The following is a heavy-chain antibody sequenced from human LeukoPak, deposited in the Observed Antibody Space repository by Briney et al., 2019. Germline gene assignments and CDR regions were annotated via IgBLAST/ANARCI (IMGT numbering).Heavy chain of an antibody. CDR2: INHSGST. J-gene: IGHJ4*02. CDR1: GGSISSGGYY. CDR3: ARGHLGGYYYRTFDY. D-gene: IGHD3-22*01. Sequence: SQTLSLTCTVSGGSISSGGYYWSWIRQPPGKGLEWIGEINHSGSTNYNPSLKSRVTISIDTSKNQFSLKLSSVTAADTAVYYCARGHLGGYYYRTFDYWGQGTLVTVSS. V-gene: IGHV4-30-2*01.